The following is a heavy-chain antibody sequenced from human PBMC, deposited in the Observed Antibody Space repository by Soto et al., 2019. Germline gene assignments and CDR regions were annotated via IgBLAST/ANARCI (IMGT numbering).Heavy chain of an antibody. CDR2: ISSYNGDT. CDR1: GYTFTRSG. V-gene: IGHV1-18*01. D-gene: IGHD5-12*01. Sequence: QVQLVQSGAEVKKPRASVKVSCKASGYTFTRSGISWVRQAPGQGPEWMGWISSYNGDTNYAQTFQGRVTMTTDTATITAYMELRSLRSDDTAVYYCAREGVAPYYYYGMDVWGQGTPVTVSS. J-gene: IGHJ6*02. CDR3: AREGVAPYYYYGMDV.